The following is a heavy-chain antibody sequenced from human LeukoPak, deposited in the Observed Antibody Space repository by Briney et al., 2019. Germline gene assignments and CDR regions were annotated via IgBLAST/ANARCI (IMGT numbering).Heavy chain of an antibody. CDR3: ARLYSSPVGGWFDP. J-gene: IGHJ5*02. Sequence: GESLKISCKGSGYRFTSYWIGWVRPMPGKGLEWMGIIYPDGSDTRYSPSFQGQVTISADKSISTAYLQWSSLKASDTAMYYCARLYSSPVGGWFDPWGQGTLVTVSS. V-gene: IGHV5-51*01. CDR2: IYPDGSDT. D-gene: IGHD6-13*01. CDR1: GYRFTSYW.